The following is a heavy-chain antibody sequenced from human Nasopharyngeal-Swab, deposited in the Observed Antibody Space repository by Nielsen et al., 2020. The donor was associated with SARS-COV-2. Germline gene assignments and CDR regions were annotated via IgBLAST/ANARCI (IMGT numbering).Heavy chain of an antibody. D-gene: IGHD3-10*01. J-gene: IGHJ4*02. CDR2: INPNSGGT. Sequence: ASVKASCKASGYTFTGYYMHWVRQAPGQGLEWMGRINPNSGGTNYAQKFQGRVTMTRDTSISTAYMELSRLRSDDTAVYYCARAPGRDRQYYFDYWGQGTLVTVSS. CDR1: GYTFTGYY. V-gene: IGHV1-2*06. CDR3: ARAPGRDRQYYFDY.